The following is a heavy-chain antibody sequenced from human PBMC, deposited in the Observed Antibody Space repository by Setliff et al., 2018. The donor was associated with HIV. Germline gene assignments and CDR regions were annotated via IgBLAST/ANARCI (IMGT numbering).Heavy chain of an antibody. CDR2: ISSKRTSI. Sequence: GGSLRLSCAASGFSFSDYGMHWVRQAPGKGLEWISYISSKRTSIYYADSVKGRFTISRDNDRNSLYLQMNGLRAEDTAVYYCARGPTTVTNYYYYYMDVWGKGTTVTVSS. V-gene: IGHV3-48*01. J-gene: IGHJ6*03. CDR3: ARGPTTVTNYYYYYMDV. CDR1: GFSFSDYG. D-gene: IGHD4-17*01.